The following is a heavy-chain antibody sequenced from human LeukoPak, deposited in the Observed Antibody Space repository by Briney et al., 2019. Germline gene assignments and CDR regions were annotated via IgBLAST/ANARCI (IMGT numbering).Heavy chain of an antibody. J-gene: IGHJ4*02. D-gene: IGHD4-17*01. CDR3: AKVTVHDYGDPNFDY. CDR2: ISGSGGST. V-gene: IGHV3-23*01. CDR1: GFTFSSYA. Sequence: GGSLRLSCAASGFTFSSYAMSWVRQAPGKGLEWVSAISGSGGSTYYADSVKGRFTISRDNSKNTLYLQMNSLRAEDTAAYYCAKVTVHDYGDPNFDYWGQGTLVTVSS.